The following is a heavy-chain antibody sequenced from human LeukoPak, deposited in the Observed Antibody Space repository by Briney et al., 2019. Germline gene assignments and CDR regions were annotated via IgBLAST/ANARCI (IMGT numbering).Heavy chain of an antibody. D-gene: IGHD6-19*01. CDR3: VRGLGGWGFDY. J-gene: IGHJ4*02. CDR1: GFTFSSYE. CDR2: ISSSGSTI. Sequence: GGSLRLSCAASGFTFSSYEMNWVRQAPGKGLEWVSYISSSGSTIYYADSVKGRFTISRENAKNSLYLQMNSLRAGDTAVYYCVRGLGGWGFDYWGQGALVTVSS. V-gene: IGHV3-48*03.